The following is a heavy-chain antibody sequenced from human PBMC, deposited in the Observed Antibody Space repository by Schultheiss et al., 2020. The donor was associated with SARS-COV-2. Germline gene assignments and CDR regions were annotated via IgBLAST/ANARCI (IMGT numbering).Heavy chain of an antibody. V-gene: IGHV3-15*07. Sequence: GGSLRLSCAASGFTFSSYSMNWVRQAPGKGLEWVGRIKSKTDGGTTDYAAPVKGRFTISRDDSKNTLYLQMNSLKTEDTAVYYCTTEPRITIFGVVIISSDYWGQGTLVTVSS. CDR1: GFTFSSYS. D-gene: IGHD3-3*01. J-gene: IGHJ4*02. CDR3: TTEPRITIFGVVIISSDY. CDR2: IKSKTDGGTT.